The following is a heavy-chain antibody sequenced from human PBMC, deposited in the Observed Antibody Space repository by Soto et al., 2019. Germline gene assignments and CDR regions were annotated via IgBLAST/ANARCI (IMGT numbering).Heavy chain of an antibody. V-gene: IGHV4-59*01. J-gene: IGHJ6*02. CDR2: IYYSGST. D-gene: IGHD1-26*01. Sequence: SETLSLTCTVSGGSISSYYWSWIRQPPGKGLEWIGYIYYSGSTNYNPSLKSRVNISVDTSKNQFSLKLSSVTAADRAVYYCARENAKANPYGMDVWGQGTTVTVSS. CDR1: GGSISSYY. CDR3: ARENAKANPYGMDV.